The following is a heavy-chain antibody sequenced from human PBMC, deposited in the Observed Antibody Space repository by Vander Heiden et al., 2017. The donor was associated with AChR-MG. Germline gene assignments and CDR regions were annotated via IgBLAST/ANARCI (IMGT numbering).Heavy chain of an antibody. Sequence: QVQLVQSGAEVKKPGSSVKVYCKASGGTFSSYAISWVRQAPGQGLEWMGGIIPIFGTANYAQKFQGRVTITADESTSTAYMELSSLRSEDTAVYYCARGRITIFGVGTYDAFDIWGQGTMVTVSS. D-gene: IGHD3-3*01. CDR2: IIPIFGTA. V-gene: IGHV1-69*01. CDR1: GGTFSSYA. CDR3: ARGRITIFGVGTYDAFDI. J-gene: IGHJ3*02.